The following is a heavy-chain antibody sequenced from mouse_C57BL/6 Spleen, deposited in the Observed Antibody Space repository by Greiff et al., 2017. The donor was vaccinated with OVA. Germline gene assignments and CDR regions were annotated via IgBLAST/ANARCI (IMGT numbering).Heavy chain of an antibody. CDR1: GYTFTSYW. CDR2: IHPNSGST. D-gene: IGHD2-3*01. J-gene: IGHJ3*01. V-gene: IGHV1-64*01. Sequence: VQLQQPGAELVKPGASVKLSCKASGYTFTSYWMHWVKQRPGQGLEWIGMIHPNSGSTNYNEKFKSKATLTVDKSSSTAYMQLSSLTSEDSAVYYCARTGYDGYWAWFAYWGQGTLVTVSA. CDR3: ARTGYDGYWAWFAY.